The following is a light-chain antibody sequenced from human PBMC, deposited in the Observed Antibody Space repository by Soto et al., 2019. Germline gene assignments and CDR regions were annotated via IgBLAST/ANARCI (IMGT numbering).Light chain of an antibody. V-gene: IGKV3-15*01. CDR2: GAS. CDR1: QNVGSS. CDR3: QQYKNWPPVT. J-gene: IGKJ5*01. Sequence: EVVMTQSPDTLSVSPGEKVVLSCRASQNVGSSLAWYQQKPGQGPRLLISGASTRATGVPSRFSGSGSGTEFTLTISSLQSEDFAVYSCQQYKNWPPVTFGQGTRLEI.